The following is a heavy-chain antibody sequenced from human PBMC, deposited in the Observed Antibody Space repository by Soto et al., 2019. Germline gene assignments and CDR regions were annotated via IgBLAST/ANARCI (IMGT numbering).Heavy chain of an antibody. CDR2: IYYSGRT. CDR1: GDSISSYY. D-gene: IGHD2-15*01. V-gene: IGHV4-59*01. Sequence: SETLSLACTVSGDSISSYYWTWIRQPPGKGLEYIGYIYYSGRTYYNPSLKSRVTISVDTSKNQFSLKLSSVTAADTAVYYCARGHLGITTTGTWYDFDYWGQGTLVTVSS. J-gene: IGHJ4*02. CDR3: ARGHLGITTTGTWYDFDY.